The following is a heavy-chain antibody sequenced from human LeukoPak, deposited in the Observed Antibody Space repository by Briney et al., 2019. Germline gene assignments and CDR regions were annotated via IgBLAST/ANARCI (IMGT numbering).Heavy chain of an antibody. D-gene: IGHD3-10*01. V-gene: IGHV5-51*01. CDR1: GYNFNNHW. Sequence: GESLKISCRGSGYNFNNHWIGWVRQIPGKGLEWMGLIYPGDSDTKYSPSFEGQVTMSVDKSISAAFLQWSSLKASDTAIYYCARGSGSSSWLDPWGQGTLVTVSS. J-gene: IGHJ5*02. CDR3: ARGSGSSSWLDP. CDR2: IYPGDSDT.